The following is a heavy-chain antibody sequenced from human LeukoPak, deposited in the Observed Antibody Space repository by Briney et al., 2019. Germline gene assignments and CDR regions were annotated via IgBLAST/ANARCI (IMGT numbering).Heavy chain of an antibody. V-gene: IGHV1-2*02. J-gene: IGHJ3*02. CDR3: ARGSGITGALDAFDI. CDR2: INPNSGGT. CDR1: GYTFTGYY. D-gene: IGHD1-26*01. Sequence: ASVKVSCKASGYTFTGYYIYWVRQAPGQGLEWMGWINPNSGGTNYAQKFQGRVTMTRDTSISTAYMELSRLRSDDTAVYYCARGSGITGALDAFDIWGQGTMVTVSS.